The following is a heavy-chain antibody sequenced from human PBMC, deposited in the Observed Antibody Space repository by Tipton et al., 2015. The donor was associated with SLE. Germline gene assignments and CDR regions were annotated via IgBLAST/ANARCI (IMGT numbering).Heavy chain of an antibody. CDR2: VYYSGRT. Sequence: TLSLTCTVSGGSISSGRYFWSWIRQPPGKGLEWIGNVYYSGRTYYNPSLKSRVTISLDTSKSQFSLELSSVTAADTAVYYCARASERIGHFDYWGRGTLVTVSS. J-gene: IGHJ4*02. CDR1: GGSISSGRYF. CDR3: ARASERIGHFDY. V-gene: IGHV4-39*07. D-gene: IGHD1-1*01.